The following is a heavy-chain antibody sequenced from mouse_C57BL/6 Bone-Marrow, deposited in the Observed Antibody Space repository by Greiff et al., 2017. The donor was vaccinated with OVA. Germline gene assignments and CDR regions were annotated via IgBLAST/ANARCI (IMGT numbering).Heavy chain of an antibody. Sequence: EVQPQQSGTVLARPGASVKMSCKTSGYTFTSYWMHWVKPRPGQGLEWIGAIYPGNSDTSYNQKFKGKAKLTAVTSASTAYMELSSLTNEDSAVYYCTRDYYGSSYWYFDVWGTGTTVTVSS. V-gene: IGHV1-5*01. CDR2: IYPGNSDT. D-gene: IGHD1-1*01. CDR3: TRDYYGSSYWYFDV. J-gene: IGHJ1*03. CDR1: GYTFTSYW.